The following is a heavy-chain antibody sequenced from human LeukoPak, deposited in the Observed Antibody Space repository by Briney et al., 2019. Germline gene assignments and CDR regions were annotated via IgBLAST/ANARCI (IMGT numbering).Heavy chain of an antibody. J-gene: IGHJ4*02. CDR2: IRYDGSNK. D-gene: IGHD1-26*01. V-gene: IGHV3-30*02. CDR3: AKDKRVVGATTGPYYFDY. Sequence: PGGSLRLSCAASGFTFSSYGMHWVRQAPGKGLEWVAFIRYDGSNKYYADSVKGRFTISRDNSKNTLYLQMYSLRAEDTAVYYCAKDKRVVGATTGPYYFDYWGQGTLVTVSS. CDR1: GFTFSSYG.